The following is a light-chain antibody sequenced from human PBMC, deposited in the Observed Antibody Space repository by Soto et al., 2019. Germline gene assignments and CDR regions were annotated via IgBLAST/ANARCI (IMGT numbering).Light chain of an antibody. V-gene: IGLV2-14*01. Sequence: QSALTQPASVSGSPGQSITISCTGTSSDIGGYYYVSWYQHHPGKAPKLLIYQVTNRPSRVSNRFSGSKSGNTDSLTISGLQDDDEADYYCTSYSSSDIFYVFGTGTKVTVL. CDR2: QVT. CDR1: SSDIGGYYY. J-gene: IGLJ1*01. CDR3: TSYSSSDIFYV.